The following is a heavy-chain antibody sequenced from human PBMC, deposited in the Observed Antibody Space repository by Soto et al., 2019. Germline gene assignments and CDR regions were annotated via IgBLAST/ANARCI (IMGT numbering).Heavy chain of an antibody. D-gene: IGHD3-10*01. Sequence: PGGSLRLSCAASGFTFDDYTMHWVRQAPGKGLEWVSLISWDGGSTYYADSVKGRFTISRDNSKNSLYLQMNSLRTEDTALYYCAKDNDRGVATSYYYYGMDVWGQGTTVNVSS. CDR3: AKDNDRGVATSYYYYGMDV. CDR1: GFTFDDYT. V-gene: IGHV3-43*01. CDR2: ISWDGGST. J-gene: IGHJ6*02.